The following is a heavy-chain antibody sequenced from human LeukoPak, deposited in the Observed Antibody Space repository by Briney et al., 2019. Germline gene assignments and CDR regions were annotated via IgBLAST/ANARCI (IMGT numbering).Heavy chain of an antibody. D-gene: IGHD4-23*01. CDR3: ARFRDYGGYDAFDI. V-gene: IGHV4-59*01. J-gene: IGHJ3*02. CDR2: IYYSGST. Sequence: ASETLSLTCTVSGGSISSYYWSWIRQPPGKGLEWIGYIYYSGSTNYNPSLKSRVTISVDTSKNQFSLKLSSVTAADTAVYYCARFRDYGGYDAFDIWGQGTMVTVSS. CDR1: GGSISSYY.